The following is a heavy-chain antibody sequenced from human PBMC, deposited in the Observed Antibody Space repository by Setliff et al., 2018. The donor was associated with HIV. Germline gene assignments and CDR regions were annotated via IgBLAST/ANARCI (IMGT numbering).Heavy chain of an antibody. V-gene: IGHV4-39*07. CDR3: ARSTVGAGASFP. CDR2: IYYSGST. J-gene: IGHJ5*02. CDR1: GGSISSSSYY. Sequence: SETLSLTCTVSGGSISSSSYYWGWIRQPPGKGLEWIGNIYYSGSTYYNPSLKSRVTISLDTSKNQFSLRLTSLTAADTAIYYCARSTVGAGASFPWGRGILVTVSS. D-gene: IGHD1-26*01.